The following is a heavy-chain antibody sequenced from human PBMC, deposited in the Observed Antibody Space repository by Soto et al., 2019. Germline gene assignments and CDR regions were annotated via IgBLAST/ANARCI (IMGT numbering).Heavy chain of an antibody. CDR2: IKIDGSQK. V-gene: IGHV3-7*03. CDR1: GFSFSSYL. CDR3: ARSNYDFWSGGSLDI. D-gene: IGHD3-3*01. Sequence: GGSLRLSCAASGFSFSSYLMNWVRQAPGKGLEWVANIKIDGSQKYYVDSVKGRFTISRDNAKNSLYLQMNSLRAEDTAIYYYARSNYDFWSGGSLDIWGQGTMVTVS. J-gene: IGHJ3*02.